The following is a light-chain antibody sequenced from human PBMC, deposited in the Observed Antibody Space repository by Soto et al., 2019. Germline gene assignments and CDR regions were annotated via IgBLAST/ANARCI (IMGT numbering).Light chain of an antibody. CDR3: QQYQSFSLT. CDR2: DTS. Sequence: EIVLTQSPGTLSLSPGERGTLSCRASQSVRDNYFAWYQQKPGQAPSLLIYDTSRRATGVPDRFTGSGSGTDFALTISRVEAEDFATYYCQQYQSFSLTFGGGTRVEVK. V-gene: IGKV3-20*01. J-gene: IGKJ4*01. CDR1: QSVRDNY.